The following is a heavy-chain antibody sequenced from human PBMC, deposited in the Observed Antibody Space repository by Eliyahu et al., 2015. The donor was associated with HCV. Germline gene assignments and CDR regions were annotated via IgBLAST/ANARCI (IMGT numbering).Heavy chain of an antibody. CDR3: ASEGAGTAFDI. CDR2: INHSGST. CDR1: GGSFSGYY. V-gene: IGHV4-34*01. D-gene: IGHD6-19*01. J-gene: IGHJ3*02. Sequence: QVQLQQWGAGLLKPSETLSLTCAVXGGSFSGYYWSWIRQPPGKGLEWIGEINHSGSTNXNPSLKSRVXISVDTSKNQFSLKLSSVTAADTAVYYCASEGAGTAFDIWGQGTMVTVSS.